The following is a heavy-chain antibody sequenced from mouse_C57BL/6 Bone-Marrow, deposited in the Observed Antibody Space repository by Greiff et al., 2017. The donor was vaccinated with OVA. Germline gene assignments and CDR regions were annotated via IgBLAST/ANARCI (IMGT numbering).Heavy chain of an antibody. V-gene: IGHV1-19*01. J-gene: IGHJ4*01. Sequence: EVQLQQSGPVLVKPGASVKMSCKASGYTFTDYYMNWVKQSHGKSLEWIGVINPYNGGASYNQKFKGKATLTVDKSSSTAYMELNSLTSEDSAVYYCARVITTKRTTRYAMDYWGQGTSVTVSS. CDR1: GYTFTDYY. D-gene: IGHD2-4*01. CDR2: INPYNGGA. CDR3: ARVITTKRTTRYAMDY.